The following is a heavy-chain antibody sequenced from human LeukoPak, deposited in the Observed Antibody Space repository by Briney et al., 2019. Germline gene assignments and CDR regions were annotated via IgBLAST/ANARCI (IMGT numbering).Heavy chain of an antibody. CDR2: ISSSSSYI. V-gene: IGHV3-21*01. CDR3: ARDGDAFDI. Sequence: SGGSLRLSCAASGFTFSSYSMNWVRQAPGKGLGWVSSISSSSSYIYYADPVKGRFTISRDNAENSLYLQMNSLRAEDTAVYYCARDGDAFDIWGQGTMVTVSS. J-gene: IGHJ3*02. CDR1: GFTFSSYS.